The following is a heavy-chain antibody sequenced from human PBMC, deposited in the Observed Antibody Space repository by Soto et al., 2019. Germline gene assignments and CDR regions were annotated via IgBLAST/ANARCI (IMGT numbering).Heavy chain of an antibody. D-gene: IGHD3-22*01. CDR1: RFTFSSYW. J-gene: IGHJ3*02. Sequence: GGTLRLSCAASRFTFSSYWMSWVRQALWKGLEWVASIMQDGSEKYYVDSVKGRFTISRDNAKNSLYLQMNSLRAEDTAVYYCARDSYYYDSSGHHDAFDIWDPGTMLTV. CDR3: ARDSYYYDSSGHHDAFDI. V-gene: IGHV3-7*03. CDR2: IMQDGSEK.